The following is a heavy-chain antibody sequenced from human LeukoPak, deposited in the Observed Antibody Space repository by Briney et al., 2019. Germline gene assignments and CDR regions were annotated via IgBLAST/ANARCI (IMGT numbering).Heavy chain of an antibody. D-gene: IGHD6-6*01. V-gene: IGHV3-23*01. CDR2: ISGSGVST. CDR1: GFIFSNYA. Sequence: GGSLRLSCAASGFIFSNYAMSWVRQAPGKGLDWVSTISGSGVSTYYVDSVKGRFTISRDNSKNTLYLQVNSLRAEDTAVYYCAKLPWGTAARPNFGMDYWGQGILVTVSS. CDR3: AKLPWGTAARPNFGMDY. J-gene: IGHJ4*02.